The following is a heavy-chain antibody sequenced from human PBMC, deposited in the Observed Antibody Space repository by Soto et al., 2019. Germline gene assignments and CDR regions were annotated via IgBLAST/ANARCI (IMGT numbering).Heavy chain of an antibody. CDR2: INESGST. D-gene: IGHD1-1*01. V-gene: IGHV4-34*01. J-gene: IGHJ4*02. CDR3: ARGSGIVALPGELEDVNYDY. CDR1: GQSFSGHS. Sequence: QVQLQQWGAGLVKPSETLSLSCAVYGQSFSGHSWAWIRQPPGKGLEWIGEINESGSTYYNPSLQSRVTISTDTSKQQFSLKLSSVSAADTAAYFCARGSGIVALPGELEDVNYDYWGQGTLVNVSS.